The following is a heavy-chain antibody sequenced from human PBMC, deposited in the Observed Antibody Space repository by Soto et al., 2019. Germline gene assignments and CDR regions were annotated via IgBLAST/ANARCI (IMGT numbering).Heavy chain of an antibody. CDR2: IKQDGSEK. J-gene: IGHJ5*02. CDR1: GFTFSSYW. Sequence: EVQLVESGGGLVQPGGSLRLSCAASGFTFSSYWMSWVRQAPGKGLEWVANIKQDGSEKYYVDSVKGRFTISRDNAKNSLYLQMNSLRAEDTAVYYCARGGGRSSGYYLDFNWFDPWGQGTLVTVSS. V-gene: IGHV3-7*05. CDR3: ARGGGRSSGYYLDFNWFDP. D-gene: IGHD3-22*01.